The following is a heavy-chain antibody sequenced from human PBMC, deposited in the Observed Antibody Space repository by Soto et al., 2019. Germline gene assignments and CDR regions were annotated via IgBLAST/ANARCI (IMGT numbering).Heavy chain of an antibody. CDR3: AKALVGYCSSTSCLYYYYYGMDV. D-gene: IGHD2-2*01. CDR1: GFTFDDYT. V-gene: IGHV3-43*01. Sequence: GGSLRLSCAASGFTFDDYTMHWVRQAPGKGLEWVSLISWDGGSTYYADSVMGRFTIYRDNSKNSLYLQMNSLRTEDTALYYCAKALVGYCSSTSCLYYYYYGMDVWGQGTTVTVSS. J-gene: IGHJ6*02. CDR2: ISWDGGST.